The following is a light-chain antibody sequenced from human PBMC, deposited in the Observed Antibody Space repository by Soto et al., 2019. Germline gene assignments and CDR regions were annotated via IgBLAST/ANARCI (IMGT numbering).Light chain of an antibody. Sequence: EIVLTQSPATLSLSPGERATLSCRASQRVSSYLAWYQQKPGQAPRLLIYDASNRAAGIPARFSGSGSETDFTLTISSLEPEDFAVYFCQQRRYWPLTFGGGTKVDIK. J-gene: IGKJ4*01. CDR1: QRVSSY. V-gene: IGKV3-11*01. CDR2: DAS. CDR3: QQRRYWPLT.